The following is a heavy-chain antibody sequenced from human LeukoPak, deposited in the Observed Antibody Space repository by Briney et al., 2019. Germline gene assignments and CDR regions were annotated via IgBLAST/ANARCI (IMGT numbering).Heavy chain of an antibody. CDR3: ARGVGSGSRLRAGDY. J-gene: IGHJ4*02. Sequence: GGSLRLSCAASGLTFSSYWMSWVRQAPGKGLEWVSVIYSGGSTYYADSVKGRFTISRDNSKNTLYLQMNSLRAEDTAVYYCARGVGSGSRLRAGDYWGQGTPVTVSS. D-gene: IGHD1-26*01. CDR2: IYSGGST. CDR1: GLTFSSYW. V-gene: IGHV3-53*01.